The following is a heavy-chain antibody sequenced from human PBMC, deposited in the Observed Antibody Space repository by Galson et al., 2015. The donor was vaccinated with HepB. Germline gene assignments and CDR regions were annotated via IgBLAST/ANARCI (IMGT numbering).Heavy chain of an antibody. Sequence: SVKVSCKASGGIFSSYAINWVRQAPGQGLEWMGGIIPMFGTANYAQKFQGRVTITADESTSTAYMDLSSLRSEDTAVYYCARDDSVYDPALYYYYYSLDVWGKGTTVIVSS. CDR3: ARDDSVYDPALYYYYYSLDV. CDR1: GGIFSSYA. CDR2: IIPMFGTA. D-gene: IGHD5/OR15-5a*01. J-gene: IGHJ6*03. V-gene: IGHV1-69*13.